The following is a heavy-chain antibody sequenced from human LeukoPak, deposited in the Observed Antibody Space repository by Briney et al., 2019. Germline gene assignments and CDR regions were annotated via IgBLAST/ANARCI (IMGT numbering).Heavy chain of an antibody. J-gene: IGHJ4*02. D-gene: IGHD5-18*01. CDR3: ARGYMDTLDY. CDR1: GFTSSSYE. Sequence: GGSLRLSCAASGFTSSSYEMNWVRQAPGKGLEWVSYISSSGSTIYYADSVKGRFTISRDNAKNSLYLQMNSLRAEDTAVYYCARGYMDTLDYWGQGTLVTVSS. CDR2: ISSSGSTI. V-gene: IGHV3-48*03.